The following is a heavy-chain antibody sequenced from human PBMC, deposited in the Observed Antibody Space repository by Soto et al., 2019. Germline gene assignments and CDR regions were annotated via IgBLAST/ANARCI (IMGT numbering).Heavy chain of an antibody. Sequence: SETLSLTCAVSGYSISSGYYWGWIRQPPGKGLEWIGSIYHSGSTYYNQSLKSRVTISVDTSKNQFSLKLSSVTAADTAVYYCAIWFGESNNPRYYYYGMDVWGQGTTVTVSS. CDR1: GYSISSGYY. CDR2: IYHSGST. D-gene: IGHD3-10*01. J-gene: IGHJ6*02. CDR3: AIWFGESNNPRYYYYGMDV. V-gene: IGHV4-38-2*01.